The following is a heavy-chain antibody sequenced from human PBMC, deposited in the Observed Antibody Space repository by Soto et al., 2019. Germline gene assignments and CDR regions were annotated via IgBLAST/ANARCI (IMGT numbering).Heavy chain of an antibody. CDR3: AKLFGPMERVVDY. CDR2: ISGSGGST. CDR1: GVTFSSYA. Sequence: GGSLRLSCAASGVTFSSYAMSWVRRAPGKGLEWVSAISGSGGSTYYADSVKGRFTISRDNSKNTLYLQMNSLRAEDTAVYYCAKLFGPMERVVDYWGQGTLVTVSS. D-gene: IGHD3-10*01. V-gene: IGHV3-23*01. J-gene: IGHJ4*02.